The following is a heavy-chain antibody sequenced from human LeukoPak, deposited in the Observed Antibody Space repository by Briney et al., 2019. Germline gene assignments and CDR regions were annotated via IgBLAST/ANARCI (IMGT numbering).Heavy chain of an antibody. V-gene: IGHV3-21*01. D-gene: IGHD3-3*01. CDR1: GFSFSDYN. CDR3: AREQGITIFGVAPSGYFDY. J-gene: IGHJ4*02. CDR2: ISSSSSYI. Sequence: GGSLRLSCVGSGFSFSDYNMNWVRQAPGKGLEWVSSISSSSSYIYYADSVKGRFTISRDNAKNSLYLQMNSLRAEDTAVYYCAREQGITIFGVAPSGYFDYWGQGTLVTVSS.